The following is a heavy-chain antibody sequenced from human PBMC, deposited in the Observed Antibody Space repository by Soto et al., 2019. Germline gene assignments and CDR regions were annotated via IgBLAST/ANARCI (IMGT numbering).Heavy chain of an antibody. J-gene: IGHJ6*02. CDR1: GFTFSSYW. CDR3: ARENYYYYGMDV. CDR2: INSDGSST. V-gene: IGHV3-74*01. Sequence: GGSLRLSCAASGFTFSSYWMHWVRQAPGKGLVWVSRINSDGSSTSYADSVKGRFTISRDNAKNTLYLQMNSLRAEDTAVYYCARENYYYYGMDVWGQGTTVTVSS.